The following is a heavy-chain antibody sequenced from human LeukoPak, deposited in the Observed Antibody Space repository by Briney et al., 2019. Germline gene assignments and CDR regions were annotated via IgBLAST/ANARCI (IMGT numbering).Heavy chain of an antibody. CDR3: ASGRCSSSWLCVSGFDP. V-gene: IGHV1-69*04. J-gene: IGHJ5*02. CDR2: IIPILGIA. Sequence: RVSVKVSCKASGGTFSSYAVSWVRQAPGQGLEWMGRIIPILGIANYAQKFQGKVTITADKSTSTAYMELSSLRSEDTAVYYCASGRCSSSWLCVSGFDPWGQGTLVTVSS. CDR1: GGTFSSYA. D-gene: IGHD6-13*01.